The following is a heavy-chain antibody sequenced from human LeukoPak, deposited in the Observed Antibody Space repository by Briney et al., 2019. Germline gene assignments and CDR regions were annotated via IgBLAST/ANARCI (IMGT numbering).Heavy chain of an antibody. Sequence: SQTLSLTCVISGDSVSSNSAAWKWIRQSPSRGLEWLGRTYYRSNWYNDYAVSVKSRITINPDTSKNQFSLQLNSVTPEDTAVYYCAREYYYGSGTYYPSMDVWGQGTTVTVSS. J-gene: IGHJ6*02. V-gene: IGHV6-1*01. CDR2: TYYRSNWYN. CDR1: GDSVSSNSAA. CDR3: AREYYYGSGTYYPSMDV. D-gene: IGHD3-10*01.